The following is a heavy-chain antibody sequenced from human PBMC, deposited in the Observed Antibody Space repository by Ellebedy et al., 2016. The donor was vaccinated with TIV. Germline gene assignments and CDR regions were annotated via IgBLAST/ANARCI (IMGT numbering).Heavy chain of an antibody. D-gene: IGHD6-19*01. CDR2: IKSKTDGGTT. V-gene: IGHV3-15*07. J-gene: IGHJ4*02. CDR3: VGGWYLNFDY. CDR1: GFTFSNAW. Sequence: PGGSLRLSCAASGFTFSNAWMNWVRQAPGKGLEWVGRIKSKTDGGTTDYAAPVKGRFTISRDDSKNTLYLQMNSLRAEDTAVYYCVGGWYLNFDYWGQGTLVTVSS.